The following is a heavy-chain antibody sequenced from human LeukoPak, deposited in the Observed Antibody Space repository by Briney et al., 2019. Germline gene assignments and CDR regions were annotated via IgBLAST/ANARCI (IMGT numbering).Heavy chain of an antibody. J-gene: IGHJ4*02. Sequence: ASVKVSCKASGYTFSDYYMHWVKQAPGKGLEWMGRVDPEDGDTLYAEKFQGRLTMTADTSTDTSYMELSSLRSEDMAVYYCATGSAISYGQRFDYWGQGTLVTVSS. CDR1: GYTFSDYY. D-gene: IGHD6-25*01. V-gene: IGHV1-69-2*01. CDR3: ATGSAISYGQRFDY. CDR2: VDPEDGDT.